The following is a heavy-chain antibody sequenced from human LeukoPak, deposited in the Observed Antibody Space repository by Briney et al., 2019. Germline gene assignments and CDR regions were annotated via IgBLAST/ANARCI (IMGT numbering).Heavy chain of an antibody. CDR2: ISADAVDT. V-gene: IGHV3-23*01. Sequence: GGSLRLSCVASGFTFSNHAMIWVRQAPGKGLEWVSAISADAVDTFYAPSVKGRLTISRDNSKNTMYLQINSLRAEDTAIYYCAKDVWWSVSWGQGTLVTVSS. CDR3: AKDVWWSVS. CDR1: GFTFSNHA. J-gene: IGHJ5*02. D-gene: IGHD2-8*02.